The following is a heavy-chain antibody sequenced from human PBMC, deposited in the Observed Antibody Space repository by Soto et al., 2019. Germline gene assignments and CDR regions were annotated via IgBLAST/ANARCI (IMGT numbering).Heavy chain of an antibody. CDR1: GFTFSSYA. D-gene: IGHD3-3*01. J-gene: IGHJ6*02. CDR3: ARDTRQITILGIGYYYGMDV. Sequence: GGSLRLSCAASGFTFSSYAMHWVRQAPGKGLEWVAVISYDGSNKYYADSVKGRFTISRDNSKNTLYLQMNSLRAEDTAVYYCARDTRQITILGIGYYYGMDVWGQGTTVTVSS. CDR2: ISYDGSNK. V-gene: IGHV3-30-3*01.